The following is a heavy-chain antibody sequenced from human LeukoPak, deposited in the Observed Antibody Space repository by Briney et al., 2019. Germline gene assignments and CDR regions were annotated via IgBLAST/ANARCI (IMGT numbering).Heavy chain of an antibody. Sequence: PGGSLRLSCTVSGFTVSINSMSWVRQAPGKGLEWVSFIYSGGNTHYSDSVKGRFTISRDNAKNSLYLQMNSLRAEDTAVYYCARDAVGATTSWGQGTLVTVSS. CDR3: ARDAVGATTS. J-gene: IGHJ4*02. CDR2: IYSGGNT. CDR1: GFTVSINS. V-gene: IGHV3-66*01. D-gene: IGHD1-26*01.